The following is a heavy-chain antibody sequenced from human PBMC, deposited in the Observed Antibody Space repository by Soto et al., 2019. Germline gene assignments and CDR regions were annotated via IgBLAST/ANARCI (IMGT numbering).Heavy chain of an antibody. CDR1: RVTFKNYG. CDR2: LWAGGRKE. D-gene: IGHD2-2*01. CDR3: ARDIDTSSHFGWFDS. J-gene: IGHJ5*01. V-gene: IGHV3-33*01. Sequence: LXLSCVTSRVTFKNYGSHWVLQAPGKGLEWVAVLWAGGRKENYADSVKGRFTMSRDLSKNTLYLQMDSLRAEDTAVYYCARDIDTSSHFGWFDSWGQGTLVTVSS.